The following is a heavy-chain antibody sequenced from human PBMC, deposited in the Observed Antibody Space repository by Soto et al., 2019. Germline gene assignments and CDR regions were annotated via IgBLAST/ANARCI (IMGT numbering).Heavy chain of an antibody. CDR1: GGSISRNNW. J-gene: IGHJ4*02. Sequence: QVQLQEEGPGLVKPSGTLSLTCAVSGGSISRNNWWSWARQPPGKGLKWIGEIYHSGNTNYNPSLKRRVTISVGKSKSLSSLTLCSVTGADTVVYFSTRIAAAGTRFDYWCQETVVRVSS. D-gene: IGHD6-13*01. CDR3: TRIAAAGTRFDY. V-gene: IGHV4-4*02. CDR2: IYHSGNT.